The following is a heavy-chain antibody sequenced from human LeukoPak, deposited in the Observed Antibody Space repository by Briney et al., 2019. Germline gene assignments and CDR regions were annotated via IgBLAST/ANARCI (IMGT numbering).Heavy chain of an antibody. Sequence: PGGSLRLSCAASGFTFDDYAMHWVRQAPGKGLEWVSGISWNSGSIGYADSVKGRFTISRDNAKNSLYLQMNSLRAEDTALYYCAKGSITAAGTDFDYWGQGTLVNVS. CDR2: ISWNSGSI. D-gene: IGHD6-13*01. V-gene: IGHV3-9*01. J-gene: IGHJ4*02. CDR3: AKGSITAAGTDFDY. CDR1: GFTFDDYA.